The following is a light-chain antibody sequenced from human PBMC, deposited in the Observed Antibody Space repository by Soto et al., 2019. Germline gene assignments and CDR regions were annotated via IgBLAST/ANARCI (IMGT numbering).Light chain of an antibody. V-gene: IGKV3-20*01. CDR3: LQHNSYPRA. CDR2: GGS. CDR1: QSIGSSS. Sequence: EIVLTQSPGTLSLSPGERATLSCRASQSIGSSSLAWYQQKAGQAPSLLIHGGSTRAAGIPDRFSGSGSGAEFTLTISSLEPEDFATYYCLQHNSYPRAFGQGTKVDIK. J-gene: IGKJ1*01.